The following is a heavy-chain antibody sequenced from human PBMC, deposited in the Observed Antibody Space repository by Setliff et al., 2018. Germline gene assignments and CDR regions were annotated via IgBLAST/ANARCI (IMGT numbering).Heavy chain of an antibody. CDR3: ARDQWVRSPPLYFPYSMDV. Sequence: PSETLSLTCTVSGGSIINSYYWSWIRQPAGKGLEWIGRISTSGNTNYNPSLKSRVTVSLDTFKNQFSLKLTSMTAADTAVYYCARDQWVRSPPLYFPYSMDVWGQGTTVTVSS. CDR1: GGSIINSYY. V-gene: IGHV4-4*07. J-gene: IGHJ6*02. D-gene: IGHD5-12*01. CDR2: ISTSGNT.